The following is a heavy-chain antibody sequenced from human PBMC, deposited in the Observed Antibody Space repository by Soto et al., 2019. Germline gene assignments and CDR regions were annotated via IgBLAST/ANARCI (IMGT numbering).Heavy chain of an antibody. D-gene: IGHD1-1*01. Sequence: GGSLRLSCAASGFTFSSYAMSWVRQAPGKGLEWVSAISGSGGSTYYADSVKGRFTISRDNSKNTLYLQMNSLRAEDTAVYYCAKDVSATKTEGCYDYWGQGTLVTVSS. CDR2: ISGSGGST. J-gene: IGHJ4*02. CDR1: GFTFSSYA. CDR3: AKDVSATKTEGCYDY. V-gene: IGHV3-23*01.